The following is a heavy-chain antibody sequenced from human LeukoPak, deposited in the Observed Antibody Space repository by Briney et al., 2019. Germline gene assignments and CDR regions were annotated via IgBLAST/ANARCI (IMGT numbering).Heavy chain of an antibody. Sequence: GGSLRLSCAASGFTFSSYSMNWVRQAPGKGLEWVSVISGSGDSTYYADSVRGRFTISRDNFKNTLYLQMNSLTAEDTAIYYCAKGKSLPHYYYYGMDVWGQGTTVTASS. CDR1: GFTFSSYS. CDR2: ISGSGDST. CDR3: AKGKSLPHYYYYGMDV. J-gene: IGHJ6*02. V-gene: IGHV3-23*01.